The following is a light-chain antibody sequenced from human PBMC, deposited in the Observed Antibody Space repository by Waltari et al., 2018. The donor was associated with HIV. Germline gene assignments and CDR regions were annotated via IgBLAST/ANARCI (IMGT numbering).Light chain of an antibody. CDR3: SSYTSSSTLVV. CDR1: SSDVGGYNY. CDR2: DVS. V-gene: IGLV2-14*01. J-gene: IGLJ2*01. Sequence: QSALTQPASVSGSPGQSITISCTGTSSDVGGYNYVSWYQQHPGKAPKLIIYDVSNRPSGVCNRFSGSKSGNTASLTISGLQAEDEADYYCSSYTSSSTLVVFGGGTKLTVL.